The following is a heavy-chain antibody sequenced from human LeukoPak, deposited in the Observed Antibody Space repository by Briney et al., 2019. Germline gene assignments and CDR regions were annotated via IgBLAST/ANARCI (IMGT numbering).Heavy chain of an antibody. V-gene: IGHV3-7*03. J-gene: IGHJ5*02. CDR2: IKQDGSEK. Sequence: GGSLRLSCAASGFTFSSYWMTWVRQAPGKGLEWVANIKQDGSEKFYVDSVKGRFTISRDNAKNSLHLQMNSLRGEDTAIYYCATYRQVMLPFEAWGQGTLVTVSS. D-gene: IGHD5-18*01. CDR1: GFTFSSYW. CDR3: ATYRQVMLPFEA.